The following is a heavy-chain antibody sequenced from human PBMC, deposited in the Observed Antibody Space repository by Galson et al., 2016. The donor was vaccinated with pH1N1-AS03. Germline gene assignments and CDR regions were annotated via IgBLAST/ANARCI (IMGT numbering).Heavy chain of an antibody. D-gene: IGHD5-12*01. CDR2: IYPADSDT. CDR3: ARDRGSGYDLFDYYYGMDV. Sequence: QSGAEVKKPGESLRISCKGSGYSFSSDWIAWVRQMPGKGLEWMGIIYPADSDTRYSPSFQGQVTFSVDRTISTAYLQWSSLRSEDTAVYYCARDRGSGYDLFDYYYGMDVWGQGTTVTVSS. CDR1: GYSFSSDW. J-gene: IGHJ6*02. V-gene: IGHV5-51*01.